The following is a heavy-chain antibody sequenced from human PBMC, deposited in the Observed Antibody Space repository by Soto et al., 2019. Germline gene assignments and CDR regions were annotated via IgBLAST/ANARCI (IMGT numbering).Heavy chain of an antibody. V-gene: IGHV4-4*07. CDR2: IYTSETT. CDR3: ARDRGYYFDY. CDR1: GGSISSYY. Sequence: PSETLSLTCTVSGGSISSYYWSWIRQPAGKGLGWIGRIYTSETTNYNPSLKSRVTMSVDTSKNQFSLKLSPVTAADTAVYYCARDRGYYFDYWGQGTLVTVSS. J-gene: IGHJ4*02.